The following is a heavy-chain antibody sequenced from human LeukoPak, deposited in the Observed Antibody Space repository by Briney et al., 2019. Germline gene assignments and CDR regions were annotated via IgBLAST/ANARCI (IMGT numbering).Heavy chain of an antibody. CDR1: GGSISSSSYY. CDR3: ARIGRLRTAAVGKTIDY. CDR2: IYYSGST. Sequence: PSETLSLTCTVSGGSISSSSYYWGWIRQPPGKGLEWIGSIYYSGSTYYNPSLKSRVTISVDTSKNQFSLKLSSVTAADTAVYYCARIGRLRTAAVGKTIDYWGQGTLVTVSS. V-gene: IGHV4-39*01. J-gene: IGHJ4*02. D-gene: IGHD6-13*01.